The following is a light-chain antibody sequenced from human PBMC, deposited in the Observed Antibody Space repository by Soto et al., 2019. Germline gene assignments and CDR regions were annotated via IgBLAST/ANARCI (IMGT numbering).Light chain of an antibody. CDR3: SSYTSSSTYV. Sequence: QSALTQPPSVSGSPGQSVTISCTGTSSDVGSYNRVSWYLQPPGTAPKLMIFEVGNRPSGVPDRFSGSKSGNTASLTISGLQAEDEADYYCSSYTSSSTYVFGTGTKVTVL. CDR1: SSDVGSYNR. CDR2: EVG. V-gene: IGLV2-18*02. J-gene: IGLJ1*01.